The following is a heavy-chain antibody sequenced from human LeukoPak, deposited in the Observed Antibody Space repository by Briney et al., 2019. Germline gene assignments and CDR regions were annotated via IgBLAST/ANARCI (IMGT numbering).Heavy chain of an antibody. D-gene: IGHD1-26*01. CDR2: IYYSGST. J-gene: IGHJ4*02. CDR3: ARHSGGSSLDSSY. V-gene: IGHV4-59*08. CDR1: GGSISSYY. Sequence: SETLSLTCTVSGGSISSYYWSWIRQPPGKGLEWIGYIYYSGSTNYNPSLKSRVTISVDTSKNQFSLKLSSVTAADTAVYYCARHSGGSSLDSSYWGQGTLATVSS.